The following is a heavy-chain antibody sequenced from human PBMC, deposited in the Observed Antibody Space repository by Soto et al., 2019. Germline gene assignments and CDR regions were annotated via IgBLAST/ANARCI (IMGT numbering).Heavy chain of an antibody. J-gene: IGHJ6*02. CDR3: AKDSGRYDFYALAV. CDR1: GFTFDDYA. V-gene: IGHV3-9*01. D-gene: IGHD3-3*01. CDR2: ISWNGDTM. Sequence: PGGSLRLSCEASGFTFDDYAMHWVRQAPGKGLEWVSGISWNGDTMVYADSVRGRFTISRDNSKNSLYLQMTSLAREDTAMYYCAKDSGRYDFYALAVWGQGTTVTVS.